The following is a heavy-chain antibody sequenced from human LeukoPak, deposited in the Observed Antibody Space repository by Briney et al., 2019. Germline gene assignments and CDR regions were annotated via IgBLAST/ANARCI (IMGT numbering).Heavy chain of an antibody. Sequence: PSETLSLTCTVSGYSISSGYYWGWIRQPPGKGLEWIGSIYHSGSTYYNPSLKSRVTISVDTSKNQFSLKLSSVTAADTAVYYCARARVRRYCSSTSCYAGFDYWGQGTLVTVSS. CDR3: ARARVRRYCSSTSCYAGFDY. CDR2: IYHSGST. J-gene: IGHJ4*02. D-gene: IGHD2-2*01. V-gene: IGHV4-38-2*02. CDR1: GYSISSGYY.